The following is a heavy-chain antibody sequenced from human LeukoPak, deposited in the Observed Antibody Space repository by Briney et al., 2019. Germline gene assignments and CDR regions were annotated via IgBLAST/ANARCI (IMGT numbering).Heavy chain of an antibody. V-gene: IGHV3-48*03. CDR2: IISSGSTI. D-gene: IGHD6-13*01. Sequence: PGGSLRLSCAAAEFTFSSYEMNWVRHAPGKGLEWVSYIISSGSTIYYADYVKGRFHISRDNAKTSLYLQMNSLRADDTAVYYCARDPGRGMAAAQYFDYWGQGTLVTVSS. CDR3: ARDPGRGMAAAQYFDY. CDR1: EFTFSSYE. J-gene: IGHJ4*02.